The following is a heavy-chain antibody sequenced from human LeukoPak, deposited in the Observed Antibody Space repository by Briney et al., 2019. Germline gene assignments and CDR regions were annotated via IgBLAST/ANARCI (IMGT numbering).Heavy chain of an antibody. Sequence: PGRSLRLSCAASGFTFSNYAFHWVRQAPGKGLEWVAVISYDGNNKYYADSVKGRFTISRDNSKNTLYVQMNSLGAEDTAVYYCARLTSPAASDFWGRGTLVTVSS. CDR2: ISYDGNNK. D-gene: IGHD2-2*01. CDR1: GFTFSNYA. J-gene: IGHJ4*02. CDR3: ARLTSPAASDF. V-gene: IGHV3-30*04.